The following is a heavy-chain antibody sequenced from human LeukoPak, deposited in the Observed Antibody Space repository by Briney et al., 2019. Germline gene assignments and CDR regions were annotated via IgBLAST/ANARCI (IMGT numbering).Heavy chain of an antibody. CDR3: ARVTESYGSGRRHNYYYYYMDV. CDR1: GYSISSGYY. V-gene: IGHV4-38-2*02. CDR2: IYHSGST. Sequence: PSETLSLTCTVSGYSISSGYYWGWIRQPPGKGLEWIGNIYHSGSTYYNPSLKSRVTISVDTSKNQFSLKLSSVTAADTAVYYCARVTESYGSGRRHNYYYYYMDVWGKGTTVTISS. J-gene: IGHJ6*03. D-gene: IGHD3-10*01.